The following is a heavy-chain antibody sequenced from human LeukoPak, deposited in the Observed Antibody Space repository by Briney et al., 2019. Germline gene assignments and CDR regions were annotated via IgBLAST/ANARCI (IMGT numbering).Heavy chain of an antibody. D-gene: IGHD3-10*01. CDR1: GFTFSSYA. J-gene: IGHJ4*02. V-gene: IGHV3-23*01. CDR2: ISGSGGST. Sequence: GGSLRLSCAASGFTFSSYAMSWVRQAPGKGLEWVSAISGSGGSTYYADSVKGRFTISRDNSKNSLYLQMNSLRTEDTALYYCAKALITMVRGGPFDYWGQGTLVTVSS. CDR3: AKALITMVRGGPFDY.